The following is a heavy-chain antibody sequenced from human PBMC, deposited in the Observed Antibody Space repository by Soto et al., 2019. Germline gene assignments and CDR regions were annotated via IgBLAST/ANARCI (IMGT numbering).Heavy chain of an antibody. CDR2: IWSDGSNK. V-gene: IGHV3-33*06. CDR1: GFTFSSYG. D-gene: IGHD2-15*01. J-gene: IGHJ5*02. CDR3: AKGGCSGGNCSPNWFDP. Sequence: PGGSLRLSCAASGFTFSSYGMHWVRQAPGKGLEWVAVIWSDGSNKYYADSVKGRITISRDNSKNTLYLQMNSLRAEDTAVYYCAKGGCSGGNCSPNWFDPWGQGTLVTVSS.